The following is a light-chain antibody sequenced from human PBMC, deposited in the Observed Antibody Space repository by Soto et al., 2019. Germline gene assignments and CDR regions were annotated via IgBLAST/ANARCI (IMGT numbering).Light chain of an antibody. CDR2: AAS. Sequence: DIQMTQSPSSLSASVGDRVTITCRASQSISSYLNWYQQKPGKAPKLLIYAASSLQSGVPSRFSGSGSGTDFTLTISSLQPEDFATYYCQHSYSTPVYTFGQGTKLEIK. V-gene: IGKV1-39*01. CDR1: QSISSY. CDR3: QHSYSTPVYT. J-gene: IGKJ2*01.